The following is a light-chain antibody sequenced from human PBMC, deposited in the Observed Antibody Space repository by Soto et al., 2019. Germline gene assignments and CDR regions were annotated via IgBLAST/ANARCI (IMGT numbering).Light chain of an antibody. CDR2: EVS. J-gene: IGLJ2*01. V-gene: IGLV2-8*01. CDR3: SSYAGSNNFVV. Sequence: QSALTQPPSASGSPGQSVTISCTGNSSDVGGYNYVSWYHQHPGKAPKLMIYEVSRRPSGVPDRFSGSKSGNTASLTVSGLQAEDEADYYCSSYAGSNNFVVFGGGTKLTVL. CDR1: SSDVGGYNY.